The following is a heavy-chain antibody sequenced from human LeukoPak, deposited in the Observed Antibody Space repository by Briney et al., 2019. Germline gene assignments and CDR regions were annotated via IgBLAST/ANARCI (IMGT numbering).Heavy chain of an antibody. V-gene: IGHV3-7*04. Sequence: PGGSLRLSCAASGFTFSDYWMSWVRQAPGQGLEWVAKISQDGREQRFVDSAKGRFTISRDNAKNLLFLQMDSLRAEDTAVYYCAGGALDYWGPGTLVTVSS. CDR3: AGGALDY. CDR1: GFTFSDYW. CDR2: ISQDGREQ. J-gene: IGHJ4*02.